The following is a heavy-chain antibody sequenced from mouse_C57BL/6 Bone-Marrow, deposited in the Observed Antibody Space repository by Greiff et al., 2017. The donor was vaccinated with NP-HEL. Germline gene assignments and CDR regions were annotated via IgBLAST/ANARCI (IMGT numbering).Heavy chain of an antibody. J-gene: IGHJ1*03. CDR1: GYTFTDYY. CDR3: ARSGLYYGRGDWYFDV. D-gene: IGHD1-1*01. V-gene: IGHV1-26*01. CDR2: INPNHGGT. Sequence: EVQLQQSGPELVKPGASVKISCKASGYTFTDYYMNWVKQSHGKSLEWIGDINPNHGGTSYNQKFKGKATLTVDKSSSTAYMELRSLTSEDSAVYYCARSGLYYGRGDWYFDVWGIGTTVTVSS.